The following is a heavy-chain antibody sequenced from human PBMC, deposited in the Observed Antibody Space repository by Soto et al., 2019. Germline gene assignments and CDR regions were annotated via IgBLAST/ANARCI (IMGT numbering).Heavy chain of an antibody. D-gene: IGHD4-17*01. CDR3: ARGLYGDPREYFQY. CDR2: ISAYNGNT. CDR1: GYTFTSYG. Sequence: GASVKVSCKASGYTFTSYGISWVRQAPGQGLEWMGWISAYNGNTNYAQKLQGRVTMTTDTSTSTAYMELRSLRSDDTSVYYCARGLYGDPREYFQYWGQGTLVTVSS. J-gene: IGHJ1*01. V-gene: IGHV1-18*01.